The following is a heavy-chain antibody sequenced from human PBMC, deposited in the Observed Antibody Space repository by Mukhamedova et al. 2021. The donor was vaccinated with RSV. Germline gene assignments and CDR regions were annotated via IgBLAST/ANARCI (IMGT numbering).Heavy chain of an antibody. J-gene: IGHJ5*02. D-gene: IGHD3-16*01. CDR2: IKQDGSEK. CDR1: W. V-gene: IGHV3-7*01. CDR3: ASGPLDYLGAFDP. Sequence: WVSWVRQAPGKGREWVANIKQDGSEKYYVDSVKGRFTISRDNAKNSLYLQMNSLRAEDTAVYYCASGPLDYLGAFDPWGQGTLVTV.